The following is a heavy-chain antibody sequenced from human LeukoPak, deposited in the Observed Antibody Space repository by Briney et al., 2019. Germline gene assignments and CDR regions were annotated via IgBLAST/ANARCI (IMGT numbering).Heavy chain of an antibody. J-gene: IGHJ6*03. CDR2: MNPNSGST. V-gene: IGHV1-8*01. Sequence: ASVKVSCKASGYTFTSYDINWVRQATGQGLEWMGWMNPNSGSTGYAQKFQGRVTMTRNTSISTAYMELSSLRSEDTAVYYCAREIMVRGVRDYYYYMDVWGKGTTVIISS. CDR1: GYTFTSYD. CDR3: AREIMVRGVRDYYYYMDV. D-gene: IGHD3-10*01.